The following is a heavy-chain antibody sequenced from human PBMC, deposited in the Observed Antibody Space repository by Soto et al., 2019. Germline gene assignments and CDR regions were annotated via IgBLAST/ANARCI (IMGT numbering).Heavy chain of an antibody. CDR3: ARHTPAISISDH. V-gene: IGHV4-39*01. CDR2: IYYSGST. J-gene: IGHJ4*02. Sequence: WIWIRQPPGKGLEWIGSIYYSGSTYYNPSLKSRVTISVDTSKNQFSLKLSSVTAADTAVYYCARHTPAISISDHWGQGTLVTVSS. D-gene: IGHD2-15*01.